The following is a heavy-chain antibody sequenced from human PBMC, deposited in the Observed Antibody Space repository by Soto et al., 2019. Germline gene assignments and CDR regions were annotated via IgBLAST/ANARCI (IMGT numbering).Heavy chain of an antibody. V-gene: IGHV4-59*01. D-gene: IGHD3-10*01. Sequence: SETLSLTCTVSGGSISSYYWSWIRQPPGKGLEWIGYIYYSGSTNYNPSLKSRVTISVDTSKNQFSLKLSSVTAADTAVYYCARMRGARYYYYYYMDVWGKGTTVTVSS. CDR1: GGSISSYY. CDR3: ARMRGARYYYYYYMDV. CDR2: IYYSGST. J-gene: IGHJ6*03.